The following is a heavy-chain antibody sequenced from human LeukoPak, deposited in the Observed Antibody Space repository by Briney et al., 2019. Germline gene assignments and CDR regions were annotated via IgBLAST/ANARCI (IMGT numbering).Heavy chain of an antibody. Sequence: GGSLRLSCAASGFTFSSYSMNWVRQAPGKGLEWVSSISSSSSYIYYADSVKGRFTISRDNAKNSLYLRMNSLRAEDTAVYYCARGTDYYDSSGSPGVDYWGQGTLVTVSS. CDR2: ISSSSSYI. V-gene: IGHV3-21*01. D-gene: IGHD3-22*01. J-gene: IGHJ4*02. CDR3: ARGTDYYDSSGSPGVDY. CDR1: GFTFSSYS.